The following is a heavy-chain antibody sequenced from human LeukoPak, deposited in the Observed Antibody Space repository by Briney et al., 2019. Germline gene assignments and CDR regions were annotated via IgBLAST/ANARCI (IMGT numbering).Heavy chain of an antibody. CDR2: INPSGGST. J-gene: IGHJ5*02. CDR3: ARENSVEDTAWWFDP. V-gene: IGHV1-46*01. D-gene: IGHD4-23*01. CDR1: GYTFTSYY. Sequence: ASVTVSCKASGYTFTSYYMHWVRQAPGQGLEWMGIINPSGGSTSYAQKFQGRVTMTRDMSTSTDYMELSSLRSEDTAVYYCARENSVEDTAWWFDPWGQGTLVTVSS.